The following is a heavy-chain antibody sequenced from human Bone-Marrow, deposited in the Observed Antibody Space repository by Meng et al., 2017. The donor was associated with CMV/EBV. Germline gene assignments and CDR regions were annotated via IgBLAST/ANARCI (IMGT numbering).Heavy chain of an antibody. CDR1: GYSISSGYY. V-gene: IGHV4-38-2*02. J-gene: IGHJ4*02. CDR2: IYHSGST. Sequence: GSLRLSCTVSGYSISSGYYWGWIRQPPGKGLERIGSIYHSGSTYYNPSLKSRVTISVATSKNQFSLKLSSVTAADTAVYYCARELSITIFGVHYYFDYWGQGTLVTASS. D-gene: IGHD3-3*01. CDR3: ARELSITIFGVHYYFDY.